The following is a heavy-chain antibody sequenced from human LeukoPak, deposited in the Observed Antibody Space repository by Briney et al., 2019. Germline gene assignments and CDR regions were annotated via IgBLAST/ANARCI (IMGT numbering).Heavy chain of an antibody. J-gene: IGHJ4*02. CDR3: ARHDGD. D-gene: IGHD4-17*01. CDR2: IYYSEST. Sequence: SETLSLTCTVSGGSISGDYSSWIRQPPGKGLEWIGYIYYSESTYYNPSLKSRVTISVDTSKNQFSLKLSSVTAADTAVYYCARHDGDWGQGILVTVSS. V-gene: IGHV4-59*08. CDR1: GGSISGDY.